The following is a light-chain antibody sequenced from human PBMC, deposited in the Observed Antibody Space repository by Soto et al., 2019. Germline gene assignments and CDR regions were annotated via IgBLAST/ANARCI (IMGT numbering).Light chain of an antibody. CDR2: DAS. V-gene: IGKV3-11*01. CDR1: QSVSSS. Sequence: EIVLTQSPATLSLSPGERATLSCRASQSVSSSLAWYQQKPGQAPSLLIYDASNRATGIPARFSGSGSGTEFTLTISSLEPGDFAVYYCQQRSNWLFTFGPGTKVDIK. J-gene: IGKJ3*01. CDR3: QQRSNWLFT.